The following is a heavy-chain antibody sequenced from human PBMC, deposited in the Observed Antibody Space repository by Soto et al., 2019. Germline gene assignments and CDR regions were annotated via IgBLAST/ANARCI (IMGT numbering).Heavy chain of an antibody. CDR2: ISAYNGNT. Sequence: AXVKVSCKASGYTFTSYGIRWVRQAPGQCLEWMGWISAYNGNTNYAQKLQGRVTMTTDTSTSTAYMELRSLRSDDTAVYYCARTHSAVLRYFDWLWDFDYWGQGTLVTVSS. V-gene: IGHV1-18*01. J-gene: IGHJ4*02. CDR3: ARTHSAVLRYFDWLWDFDY. D-gene: IGHD3-9*01. CDR1: GYTFTSYG.